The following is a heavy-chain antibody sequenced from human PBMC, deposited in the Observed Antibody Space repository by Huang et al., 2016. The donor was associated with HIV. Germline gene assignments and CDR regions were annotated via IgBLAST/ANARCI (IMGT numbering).Heavy chain of an antibody. V-gene: IGHV1-69*13. CDR3: ATPHDDSAGWSDAFDI. CDR1: GDSFSGYV. D-gene: IGHD6-19*01. CDR2: IIPMSGTT. Sequence: QVQLVQSGAEVKKPGSSVKVSCKASGDSFSGYVINWVRQAPGQGLEWMGGIIPMSGTTNYAQKVQGGVTITADESTTTAYIELNTLRSEDTAMYYCATPHDDSAGWSDAFDIWGQGTLVTVSS. J-gene: IGHJ3*02.